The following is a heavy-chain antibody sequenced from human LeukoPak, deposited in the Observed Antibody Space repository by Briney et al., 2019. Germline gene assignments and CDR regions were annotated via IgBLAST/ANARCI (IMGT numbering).Heavy chain of an antibody. CDR3: AKDLSNYDIKYYYYMDV. V-gene: IGHV3-23*01. J-gene: IGHJ6*03. Sequence: GGSLRLSCAASGFTFSSYPMSWVRHAPGKGVECVSAISGSGGSTYYADSGKGRFTISRDNSKNTLYLQMNSLRAEDTAVYYCAKDLSNYDIKYYYYMDVWGKGTTVTVSS. CDR2: ISGSGGST. D-gene: IGHD3-3*01. CDR1: GFTFSSYP.